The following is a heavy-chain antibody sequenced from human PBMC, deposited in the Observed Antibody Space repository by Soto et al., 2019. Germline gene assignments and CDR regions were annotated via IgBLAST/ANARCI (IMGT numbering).Heavy chain of an antibody. CDR2: ISGSGGST. D-gene: IGHD3-10*01. CDR3: AKCHHVLLCFGELVSWFDL. CDR1: GFTFSSYA. Sequence: EVQLLESGGGLVQPGGSLRLSCAASGFTFSSYAMSWVRQAPGKGLEWVSAISGSGGSTYYADSVKGRFTISRDNAKKTLYLQMNSLRAEVTAVYYCAKCHHVLLCFGELVSWFDLWGQGTLVTVSS. V-gene: IGHV3-23*01. J-gene: IGHJ5*02.